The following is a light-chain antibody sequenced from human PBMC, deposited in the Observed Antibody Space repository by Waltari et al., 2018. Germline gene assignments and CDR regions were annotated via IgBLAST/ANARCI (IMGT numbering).Light chain of an antibody. CDR2: GAS. V-gene: IGKV3-20*01. Sequence: EIVLTQSPVTLSLSPGERATLPCRASESITTNFIAWYQQKPGQAPRLLIHGASIRATGISDFFSGSGSGTDFTLTISRLEPEDFAVYYCQHYGRSAITFGQGTRLDIK. J-gene: IGKJ5*01. CDR3: QHYGRSAIT. CDR1: ESITTNF.